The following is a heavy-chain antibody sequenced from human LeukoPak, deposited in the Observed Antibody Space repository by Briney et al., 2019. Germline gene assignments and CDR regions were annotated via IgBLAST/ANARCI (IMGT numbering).Heavy chain of an antibody. Sequence: PSETLSVTCAVYGGSFSDYYWSWIRQPPGKGLEWIGEINHSGSTNYSPSLKSRVTISVDTSKNQFSLKLTSVTAADTAVYYCARLVIPLYGMDVWGQGTTVTVSS. CDR1: GGSFSDYY. J-gene: IGHJ6*02. D-gene: IGHD3-9*01. V-gene: IGHV4-34*01. CDR3: ARLVIPLYGMDV. CDR2: INHSGST.